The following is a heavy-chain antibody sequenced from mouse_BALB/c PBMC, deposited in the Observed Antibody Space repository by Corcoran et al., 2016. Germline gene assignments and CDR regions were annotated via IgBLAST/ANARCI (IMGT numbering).Heavy chain of an antibody. CDR1: GFNIKDTY. CDR2: IDPANGNT. Sequence: EVQLKQSGAELVKPGASVKLSWTASGFNIKDTYMHWVKQRPEQGLEWIGRIDPANGNTKYDPKFQGKATITADTSSNTAYLQLSSLTSEDTAVYYCANWDWYFDVWGAGTTVTVSS. CDR3: ANWDWYFDV. V-gene: IGHV14-3*02. D-gene: IGHD4-1*01. J-gene: IGHJ1*01.